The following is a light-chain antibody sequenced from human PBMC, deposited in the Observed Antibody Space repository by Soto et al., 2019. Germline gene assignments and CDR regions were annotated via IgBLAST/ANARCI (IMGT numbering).Light chain of an antibody. V-gene: IGKV1-9*01. CDR3: QQINSYPPGVT. J-gene: IGKJ4*01. Sequence: DIQLTQSPSFLSASVGDRVTITCRASQGISSYLAWYQQKPRKAPKLLIYAASTLQSGVPSRFSGSRSGTEFTFTISSLQPEDFATYYCQQINSYPPGVTFGGGTKVEIK. CDR1: QGISSY. CDR2: AAS.